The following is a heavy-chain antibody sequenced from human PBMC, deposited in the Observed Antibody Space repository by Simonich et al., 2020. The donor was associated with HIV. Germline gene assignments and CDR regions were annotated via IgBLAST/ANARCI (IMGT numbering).Heavy chain of an antibody. CDR1: GESFSSYY. V-gene: IGHV4-34*01. CDR2: INHSGSP. J-gene: IGHJ5*02. CDR3: ARREGFWFDP. Sequence: QVHLQQWGAGLLKPSETLSLTCAVYGESFSSYYWTWIRQPPGKGLEWIGEINHSGSPNYSPSLESRVTISIDTSKNQFSLKLRFVTAADTAVYYCARREGFWFDPWGQGALVLVSS.